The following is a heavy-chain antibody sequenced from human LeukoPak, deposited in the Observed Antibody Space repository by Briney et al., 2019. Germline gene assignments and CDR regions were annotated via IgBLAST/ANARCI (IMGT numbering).Heavy chain of an antibody. Sequence: GGSLRLSCAVSGITLSNYGMSWVRQAPGKGLEWVAGISDSGGSKYYADSVKGRFTISRDNPKNTLYLQMNSLRAEDTAVYFCAKRGVVIRVILVGFHKEAYYFDSWGQGALVTVSS. D-gene: IGHD3-22*01. CDR2: ISDSGGSK. V-gene: IGHV3-23*01. CDR3: AKRGVVIRVILVGFHKEAYYFDS. CDR1: GITLSNYG. J-gene: IGHJ4*02.